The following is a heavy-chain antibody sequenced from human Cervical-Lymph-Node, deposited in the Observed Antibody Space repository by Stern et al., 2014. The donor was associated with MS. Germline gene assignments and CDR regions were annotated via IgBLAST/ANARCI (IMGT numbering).Heavy chain of an antibody. D-gene: IGHD4-17*01. CDR3: ARHGDSNAFDI. CDR1: GFSLSTSGRR. Sequence: QITLKEPGPALVKPTQTLTLTCTVSGFSLSTSGRRVSWIRQPPGKALEWLARIDWDDDKFYSTSLKTRLTISKDTSKNQVVLTMTNMDPVDTATYYCARHGDSNAFDIWGQGTMVTVSS. J-gene: IGHJ3*02. CDR2: IDWDDDK. V-gene: IGHV2-70*04.